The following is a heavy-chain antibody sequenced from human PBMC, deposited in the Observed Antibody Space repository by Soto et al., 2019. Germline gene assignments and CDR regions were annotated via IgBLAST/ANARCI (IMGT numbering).Heavy chain of an antibody. CDR3: AKDSGSYYNRPYFDY. CDR1: GGSISSSSYY. V-gene: IGHV4-39*02. Sequence: QLQLQESGPGLVKPSETLSLTCTVSGGSISSSSYYWGWIRQPPGKGLEWIGSIYYSGSTYYNPSLKSRVTISVDTSKNQFSLKLSSVTAADTAVYYCAKDSGSYYNRPYFDYWGQGTLVTVSS. D-gene: IGHD3-10*01. J-gene: IGHJ4*02. CDR2: IYYSGST.